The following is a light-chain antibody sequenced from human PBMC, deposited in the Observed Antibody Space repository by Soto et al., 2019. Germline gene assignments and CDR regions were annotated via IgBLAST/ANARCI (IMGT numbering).Light chain of an antibody. Sequence: DIQMTQSPSSLSASVGERVTITCQASQDLSNYLNWYKQKPGKAPKILIYDASVLEVGVTSRFSGGGSGTNFNLTISSLQAEDVATYYFQQFDNLPLTFGGGTKVEIK. CDR3: QQFDNLPLT. CDR1: QDLSNY. CDR2: DAS. J-gene: IGKJ4*01. V-gene: IGKV1-33*01.